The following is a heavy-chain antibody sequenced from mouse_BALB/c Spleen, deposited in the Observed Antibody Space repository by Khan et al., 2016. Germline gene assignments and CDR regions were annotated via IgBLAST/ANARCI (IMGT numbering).Heavy chain of an antibody. CDR3: TKSQYSFTY. J-gene: IGHJ3*01. CDR2: IRLKSNNFAT. V-gene: IGHV6-6*02. Sequence: EVKLEESGGGLVQPGGSMKLSCVASGFTFSNYWMNWVRQSPEKGLEWFAEIRLKSNNFATHYAESVKGRFTISRDDSKSSVYLQTNNLRAEDTGIHYCTKSQYSFTYWGQGTLVTVSA. CDR1: GFTFSNYW.